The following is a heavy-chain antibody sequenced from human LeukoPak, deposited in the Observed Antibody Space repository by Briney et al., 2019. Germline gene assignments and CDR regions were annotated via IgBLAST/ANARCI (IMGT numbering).Heavy chain of an antibody. CDR2: ISGSGGST. CDR1: GFTFSSYA. J-gene: IGHJ4*02. CDR3: AKDPGQGLVADFDY. D-gene: IGHD6-19*01. Sequence: GGSLRLSCAASGFTFSSYAMSWVRQAPGRGLEWVSAISGSGGSTYYADSVKGRFTISRDNSKNTLYLQMNSLRAEDTAVYYCAKDPGQGLVADFDYWGQGTLVTVSS. V-gene: IGHV3-23*01.